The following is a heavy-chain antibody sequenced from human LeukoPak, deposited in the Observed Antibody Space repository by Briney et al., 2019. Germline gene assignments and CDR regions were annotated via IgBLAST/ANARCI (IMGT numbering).Heavy chain of an antibody. CDR2: LYASGSA. CDR1: GFTVSSNY. J-gene: IGHJ4*02. CDR3: ARVIAAAGIDYFDY. Sequence: PGRSLRLSCAASGFTVSSNYMSWVRQAPGKGLEWVSILYASGSAYYADSVKGRFTISRDNSKSTLYLQMNSLRAEDTAVYYCARVIAAAGIDYFDYWGQGTLVTVSS. D-gene: IGHD6-13*01. V-gene: IGHV3-53*01.